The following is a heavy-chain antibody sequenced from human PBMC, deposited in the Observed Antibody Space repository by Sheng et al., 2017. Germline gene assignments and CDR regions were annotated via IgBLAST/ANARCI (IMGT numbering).Heavy chain of an antibody. D-gene: IGHD4-4*01. J-gene: IGHJ6*03. Sequence: QVQLVHSRAEMKKPGASVRVSCKASGYTFSSYGISWVRQAPGQGLEWMGWISPYNGNTKYAQKFQGXVTMTTDTSTSTAYMELRSLRSDDTAVYYCARSTVMAYLYYMTSGPKDRRSPSP. CDR2: ISPYNGNT. CDR3: ARSTVMAYLYYMTS. V-gene: IGHV1-18*01. CDR1: GYTFSSYG.